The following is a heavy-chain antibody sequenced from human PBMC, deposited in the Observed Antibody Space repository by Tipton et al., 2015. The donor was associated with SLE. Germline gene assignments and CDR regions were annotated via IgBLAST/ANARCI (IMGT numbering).Heavy chain of an antibody. CDR1: GFTFDDYA. Sequence: SLRLSCAASGFTFDDYAMHWVRQAPGKGLEWVSGISWNSGSIGYADSVKGRFTISRDNAKNSLYLQMNSLRAEDTALYYCAKDIRRLGIAAAGAGMDVWGQGTTVTVSS. CDR3: AKDIRRLGIAAAGAGMDV. D-gene: IGHD6-13*01. J-gene: IGHJ6*02. CDR2: ISWNSGSI. V-gene: IGHV3-9*01.